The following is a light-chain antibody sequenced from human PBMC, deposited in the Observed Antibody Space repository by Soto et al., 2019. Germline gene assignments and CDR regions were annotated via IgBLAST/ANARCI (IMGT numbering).Light chain of an antibody. CDR2: KDS. J-gene: IGLJ3*02. CDR3: QAWDSSTVV. Sequence: SSELIQPPSVSVSPGQTASITCSGDKLGDKYACWYQQKPGQSPVMVIYKDSRRPSGIPERFSGSNSGNTATLTISGTQAMDEADYYCQAWDSSTVVFGGGTKLTVL. V-gene: IGLV3-1*01. CDR1: KLGDKY.